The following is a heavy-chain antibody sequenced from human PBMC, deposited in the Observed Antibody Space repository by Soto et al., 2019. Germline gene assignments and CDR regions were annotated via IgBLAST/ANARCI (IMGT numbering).Heavy chain of an antibody. CDR2: ISGSGGGT. D-gene: IGHD2-2*01. J-gene: IGHJ4*02. CDR1: GFTFSSYA. Sequence: GGSLRLSCAASGFTFSSYAMSWVRQAPGKGLEWVSAISGSGGGTYYADSVKGRFTISRDNSKNTLYLQMNSLRAEDTAVYYCATLIVVVPAAILGYFDYWGQGTLVTVSS. V-gene: IGHV3-23*01. CDR3: ATLIVVVPAAILGYFDY.